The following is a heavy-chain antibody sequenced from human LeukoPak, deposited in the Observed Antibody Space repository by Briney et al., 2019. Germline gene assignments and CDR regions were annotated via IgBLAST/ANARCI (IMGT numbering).Heavy chain of an antibody. J-gene: IGHJ4*02. CDR3: ARDGLLWSRDY. D-gene: IGHD2-21*01. CDR2: ISYDSKNT. V-gene: IGHV3-21*01. Sequence: KTGGSLRLSCAASGFTFSSCSMTWLRQAPGKGLEWVSLISYDSKNTHYADSVKGRFTVSRDNAKNSLYLQMNSLTIEDTAVYYCARDGLLWSRDYWGQGTLVTVSS. CDR1: GFTFSSCS.